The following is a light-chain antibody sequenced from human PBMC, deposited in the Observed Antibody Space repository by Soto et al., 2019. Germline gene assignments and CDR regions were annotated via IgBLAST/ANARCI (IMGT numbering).Light chain of an antibody. J-gene: IGLJ2*01. V-gene: IGLV1-40*01. Sequence: QSVLTQPPSVSGAPGQRVTISCTGSSSNIGAGHVVNWYQQFPGRAPNLLIYGSSNRPSGVPDRFCGSKSGSSASLAITGLQAEDEADYYSQSYDHGLRTSVFGGGTKLTVL. CDR3: QSYDHGLRTSV. CDR2: GSS. CDR1: SSNIGAGHV.